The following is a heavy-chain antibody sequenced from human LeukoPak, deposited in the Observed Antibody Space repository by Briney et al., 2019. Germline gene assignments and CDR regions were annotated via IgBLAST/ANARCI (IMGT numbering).Heavy chain of an antibody. CDR3: AREYRSAMDIHFDY. Sequence: PGGSLRLSCAASGFTFNSYAMNWVRQALGKGLEWVSAISGSGGSTYYADSVKGRFTISRDNSKNTLYLQMNSLRAEDTAVYYCAREYRSAMDIHFDYWGQGTLVTVSS. V-gene: IGHV3-23*01. CDR1: GFTFNSYA. CDR2: ISGSGGST. J-gene: IGHJ4*02. D-gene: IGHD5-18*01.